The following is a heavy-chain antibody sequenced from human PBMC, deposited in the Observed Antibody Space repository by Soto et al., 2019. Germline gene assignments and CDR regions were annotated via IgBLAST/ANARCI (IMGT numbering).Heavy chain of an antibody. Sequence: ETLSLTCTVSGGSISSYYWTWIRQPPGKGLEWIGFMYNSGGTHYNPSLKSRVTISLDTSKNQFSLNLRSVTAADTAVYYCASMGYHYGSGSYPLDYWGQGTLVTVSS. CDR1: GGSISSYY. J-gene: IGHJ4*02. CDR3: ASMGYHYGSGSYPLDY. CDR2: MYNSGGT. D-gene: IGHD3-10*01. V-gene: IGHV4-59*08.